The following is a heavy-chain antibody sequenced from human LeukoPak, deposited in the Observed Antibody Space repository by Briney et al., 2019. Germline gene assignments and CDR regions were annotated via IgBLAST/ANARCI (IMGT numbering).Heavy chain of an antibody. CDR3: ARDDPYDSDAFDI. CDR1: GFTFSSYW. Sequence: HSGGSLRLSCAASGFTFSSYWMSWVRQAPGKGQEGVADIKQDGSEKYYVDSVKGRFTISRDNAKNSLYLQMNSLRAEDTAVYYCARDDPYDSDAFDIWGQGTMVTVSS. J-gene: IGHJ3*02. D-gene: IGHD2-15*01. V-gene: IGHV3-7*01. CDR2: IKQDGSEK.